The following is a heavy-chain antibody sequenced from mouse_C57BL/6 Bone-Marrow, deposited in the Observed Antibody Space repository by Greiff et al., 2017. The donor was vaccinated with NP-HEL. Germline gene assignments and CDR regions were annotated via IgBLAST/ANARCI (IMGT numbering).Heavy chain of an antibody. J-gene: IGHJ2*01. Sequence: QVQLQQSGAELVTPGASVKLSCKASGYAFTSYWMHWVKQRPGQGLEWIGHIYPGDGDTNYNGKFKGKATLTADKSSSTAYMQLSSLTSEASAVYFCAKDWNYFDYWGQGTTLTVSS. CDR3: AKDWNYFDY. D-gene: IGHD4-1*01. V-gene: IGHV1-80*01. CDR1: GYAFTSYW. CDR2: IYPGDGDT.